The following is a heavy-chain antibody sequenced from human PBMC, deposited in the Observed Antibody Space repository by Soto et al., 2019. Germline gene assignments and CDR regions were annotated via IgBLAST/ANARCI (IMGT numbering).Heavy chain of an antibody. CDR2: LSGSGVST. J-gene: IGHJ6*02. CDR1: GFTFSSYA. D-gene: IGHD3-22*01. CDR3: AKGGGSKDYYDTSGYYLYYYYAMDV. Sequence: EVQLLESGGGLVQPGGSLRLSCAASGFTFSSYAMTWVRQAPGKGLEWVSALSGSGVSTYYADSVKGRVTISRDNSKKTMYLQMNSLRAEDTAVYDCAKGGGSKDYYDTSGYYLYYYYAMDVWGQGTTVNVSS. V-gene: IGHV3-23*01.